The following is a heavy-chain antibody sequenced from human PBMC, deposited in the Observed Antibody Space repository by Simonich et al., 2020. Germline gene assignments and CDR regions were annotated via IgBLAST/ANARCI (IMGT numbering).Heavy chain of an antibody. V-gene: IGHV1-69*09. CDR2: ITPILGIA. CDR3: ARTNTMRELDTMVRGVDYFDY. J-gene: IGHJ4*02. D-gene: IGHD3-10*01. Sequence: QVQLVQSGAEVKKPGSSVKVSCKASGGTFSSYAISWVRQAPGQGLEWMGGITPILGIANYAKKFQGRVTITADKSTSTAYMELSSLRSEDTAVYYCARTNTMRELDTMVRGVDYFDYWGQGTLVTVSS. CDR1: GGTFSSYA.